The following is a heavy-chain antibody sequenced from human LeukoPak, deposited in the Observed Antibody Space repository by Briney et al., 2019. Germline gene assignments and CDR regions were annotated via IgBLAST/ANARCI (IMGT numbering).Heavy chain of an antibody. CDR2: IDPNNGDT. V-gene: IGHV1-2*02. J-gene: IGHJ3*02. CDR3: ARRSRNGLDAFDI. D-gene: IGHD1-14*01. Sequence: GASVKVSCKASAYTFTGYYLHWVRQAPGQGLQWMGWIDPNNGDTEYARKFQGRVTMTRDRSISTAYMELGRLTSDDTAVYYCARRSRNGLDAFDIWGQGTMVTVSS. CDR1: AYTFTGYY.